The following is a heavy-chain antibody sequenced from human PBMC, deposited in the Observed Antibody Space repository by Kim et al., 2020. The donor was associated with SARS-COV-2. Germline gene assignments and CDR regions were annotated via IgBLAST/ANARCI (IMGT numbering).Heavy chain of an antibody. Sequence: GGSLRLSCAASGFTFSSYAMSWVRQAPGKGLEWVSAISGSGGSTYYADSVKGRFTISRDNSKNTLYLQMNSLRAEDTAVYYCAKFPTPSSIVGAVSTTWYYFDYWGQGTLVTVSS. D-gene: IGHD1-26*01. CDR1: GFTFSSYA. CDR2: ISGSGGST. CDR3: AKFPTPSSIVGAVSTTWYYFDY. J-gene: IGHJ4*02. V-gene: IGHV3-23*01.